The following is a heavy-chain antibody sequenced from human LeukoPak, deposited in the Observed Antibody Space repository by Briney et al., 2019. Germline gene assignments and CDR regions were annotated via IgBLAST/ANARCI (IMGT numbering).Heavy chain of an antibody. Sequence: PSETLSPTCTVSGGSISGHYWTWIPQPPGKGLEWIGQIHYSGRPDYNPSLKSRVTISVDTSKNQLSLKVTSVTGADTAVYYCARFGVDYVMDVWGQGTTVTVSS. CDR3: ARFGVDYVMDV. J-gene: IGHJ6*02. CDR2: IHYSGRP. D-gene: IGHD3-16*01. CDR1: GGSISGHY. V-gene: IGHV4-59*11.